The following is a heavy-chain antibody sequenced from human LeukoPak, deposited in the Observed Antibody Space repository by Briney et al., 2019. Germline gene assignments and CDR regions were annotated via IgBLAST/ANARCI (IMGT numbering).Heavy chain of an antibody. V-gene: IGHV3-11*04. D-gene: IGHD3-10*02. CDR3: AELGITMIGGV. J-gene: IGHJ6*04. CDR2: ISSSALTR. Sequence: NPGGSLRLSCAASGFTFSSYNMSWIRQAPGKGLEWVSYISSSALTRYYADSVKGRLTISRDNAKNSLYLQMNSLRAEDTAVYYCAELGITMIGGVWGKGTTVTISS. CDR1: GFTFSSYN.